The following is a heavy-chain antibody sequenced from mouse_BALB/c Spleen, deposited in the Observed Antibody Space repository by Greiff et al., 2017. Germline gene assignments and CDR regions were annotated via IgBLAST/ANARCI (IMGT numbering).Heavy chain of an antibody. Sequence: EVQRVESGGGLVQPGGSLRLSCATSGFTFTDYYMSWVRQPPGKALEWLGFIRNKANGYTTEYSASVKGRFTISRDNSQSILYLQMNTLRAEDSATYYCARDHYGSSYDFDYWGQGTTLTVSS. CDR2: IRNKANGYTT. CDR3: ARDHYGSSYDFDY. CDR1: GFTFTDYY. V-gene: IGHV7-3*02. D-gene: IGHD1-1*01. J-gene: IGHJ2*01.